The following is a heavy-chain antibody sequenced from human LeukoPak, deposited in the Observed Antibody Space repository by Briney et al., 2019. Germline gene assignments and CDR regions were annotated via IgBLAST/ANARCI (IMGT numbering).Heavy chain of an antibody. CDR2: IYYSGRST. J-gene: IGHJ6*03. CDR3: ARGRVSSSTWFSTYYYFFYMDF. CDR1: GGSISSYY. V-gene: IGHV4-59*01. Sequence: SETLSLTCTVSGGSISSYYWSWIRQPPGKGLEWIGYIYYSGRSTYYNPSLKSRVTISIDTSNNFFSLRLRSVTAADTAVYFCARGRVSSSTWFSTYYYFFYMDFWGKGTTVTVSS. D-gene: IGHD3-10*01.